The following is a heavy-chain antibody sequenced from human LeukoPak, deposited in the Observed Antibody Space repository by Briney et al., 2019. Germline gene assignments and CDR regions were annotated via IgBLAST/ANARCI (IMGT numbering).Heavy chain of an antibody. V-gene: IGHV4-4*02. CDR3: AMGLAWKLDY. J-gene: IGHJ4*02. Sequence: PSETLSLTCAVSGASINNNNWWSWVRPSPGKGLEWIGEIYHSGSTNYNPSLKSRVTISVDKSKNQFSLKLSSVIAADTAVYYCAMGLAWKLDYWGQGTLVTVSS. D-gene: IGHD4-23*01. CDR1: GASINNNNW. CDR2: IYHSGST.